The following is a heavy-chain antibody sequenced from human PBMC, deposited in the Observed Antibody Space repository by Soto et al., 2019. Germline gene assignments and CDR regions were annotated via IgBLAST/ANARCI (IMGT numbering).Heavy chain of an antibody. D-gene: IGHD7-27*01. J-gene: IGHJ4*02. CDR3: ARDLELGNDY. V-gene: IGHV1-46*01. Sequence: QAPGQGLEWMGIINPSGGSTSYAQKFQGRVTMTRDTSTSTVYMELSSLRSEDTAVYYCARDLELGNDYWGQGTLVTVSS. CDR2: INPSGGST.